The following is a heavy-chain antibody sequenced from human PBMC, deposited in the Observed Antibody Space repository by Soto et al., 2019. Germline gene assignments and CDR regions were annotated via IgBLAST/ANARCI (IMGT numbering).Heavy chain of an antibody. Sequence: ASVKVSCKASGGTFSSYAISWVRQAPGQGLEWMGGIIPIFGTANYAQKFQGRVTITADKSTSTAYMELSSLRSEDTAVYYCARDYSSGWYYFDYWGQGTLVTVPS. J-gene: IGHJ4*02. V-gene: IGHV1-69*06. CDR3: ARDYSSGWYYFDY. CDR2: IIPIFGTA. CDR1: GGTFSSYA. D-gene: IGHD6-19*01.